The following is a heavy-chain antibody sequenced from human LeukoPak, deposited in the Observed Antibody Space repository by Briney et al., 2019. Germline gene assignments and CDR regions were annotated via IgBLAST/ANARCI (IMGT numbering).Heavy chain of an antibody. Sequence: GESLKISCKGAGYSFTSYWIGWVRQMPGKGLERMGIIYPGDSDTRYRPSFQGQVTISADKSISTAYLHWSSLKASDTAMCYCARPNDFWSGYYLYWGQGTLVTVSS. CDR3: ARPNDFWSGYYLY. D-gene: IGHD3-3*01. V-gene: IGHV5-51*01. CDR2: IYPGDSDT. J-gene: IGHJ4*02. CDR1: GYSFTSYW.